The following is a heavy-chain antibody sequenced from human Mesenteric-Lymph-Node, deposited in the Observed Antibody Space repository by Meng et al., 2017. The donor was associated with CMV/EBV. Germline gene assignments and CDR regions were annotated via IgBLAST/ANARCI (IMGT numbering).Heavy chain of an antibody. V-gene: IGHV4-61*01. CDR3: ARALGYCSGGTCYSLDAFDI. D-gene: IGHD2-15*01. CDR2: IYHSGST. Sequence: GSLRLSCTVSGGSVSSGSYYWSWIRQPPGKGLEWIGYIYHSGSTNYNPSLKSRVTISVDTSKNQFSLKLSSVTAADTAVYYCARALGYCSGGTCYSLDAFDIWAQGTMVTVSS. J-gene: IGHJ3*02. CDR1: GGSVSSGSYY.